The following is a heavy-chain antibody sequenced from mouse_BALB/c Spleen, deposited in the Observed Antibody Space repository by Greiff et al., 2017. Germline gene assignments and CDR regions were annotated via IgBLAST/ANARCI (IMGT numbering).Heavy chain of an antibody. CDR1: GFTFSSFG. CDR3: AIHGRTGSYYAMDY. J-gene: IGHJ4*01. CDR2: ISSGGSYT. D-gene: IGHD4-1*01. V-gene: IGHV5-6*03. Sequence: EVMLVESGGGLVQPGGSRKLSCAASGFTFSSFGMHWVRQAPEKGLEWVATISSGGSYTYYPDSVKGRFTISRDNAKNTLYLRMSSLKSEETAMYYCAIHGRTGSYYAMDYWGQGTTVTVSS.